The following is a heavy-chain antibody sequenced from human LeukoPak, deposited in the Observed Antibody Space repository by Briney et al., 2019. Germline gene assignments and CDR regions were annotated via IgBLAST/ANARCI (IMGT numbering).Heavy chain of an antibody. D-gene: IGHD6-19*01. CDR2: ISAYNGNT. Sequence: ASVKVSCKASGYTFTSYGISWVRQAPGQGLEWMGWISAYNGNTNYAQKLQGRVTMTTDTSTSTAYMELRSLRSDDTAVYYCARDGSAGTTRTPRWFDPWGQGTLVTASS. V-gene: IGHV1-18*01. J-gene: IGHJ5*02. CDR1: GYTFTSYG. CDR3: ARDGSAGTTRTPRWFDP.